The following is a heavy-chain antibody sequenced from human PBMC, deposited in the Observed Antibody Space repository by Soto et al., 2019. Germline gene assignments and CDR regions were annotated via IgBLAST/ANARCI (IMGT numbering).Heavy chain of an antibody. J-gene: IGHJ4*02. V-gene: IGHV3-23*01. CDR2: ISGSGGRT. CDR1: GFTFSSYA. D-gene: IGHD4-17*01. CDR3: AKDPYGEIDY. Sequence: EVQLLESGGGLVQPGGSLRLSCAASGFTFSSYAMSWVRQAPGKGLEWVSAISGSGGRTYYADSVKGRFTISRDNSKYTLYLQVNSLRAEDTAVYYCAKDPYGEIDYWGQGTLVTVSS.